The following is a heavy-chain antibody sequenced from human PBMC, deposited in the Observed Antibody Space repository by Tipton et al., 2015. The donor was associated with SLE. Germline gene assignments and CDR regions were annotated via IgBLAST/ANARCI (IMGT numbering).Heavy chain of an antibody. D-gene: IGHD1-14*01. Sequence: SLRLSCAASGFTFYRYAMTWVRQAPGKGLEWISAISAGSDNTYHADSVKGRFTVSRDNSKNTLYLQMNSLRAEDTAEYYCAKDTVESGSDRTYWGQGTLVTVSS. CDR2: ISAGSDNT. J-gene: IGHJ4*02. CDR3: AKDTVESGSDRTY. V-gene: IGHV3-23*01. CDR1: GFTFYRYA.